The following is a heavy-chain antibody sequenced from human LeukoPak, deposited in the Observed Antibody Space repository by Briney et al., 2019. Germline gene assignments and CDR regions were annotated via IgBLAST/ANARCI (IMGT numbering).Heavy chain of an antibody. V-gene: IGHV4-38-2*02. Sequence: SETLSLTCTVSGDSISSGSHWGWLRQPPGKGLEWIGCISHSGTTYYSPSLKSRVTISVDTSKKQFSLNLNSVTAADTAVYYCARELLNFNPAGYWGQGTLVTVSS. CDR2: ISHSGTT. CDR1: GDSISSGSH. J-gene: IGHJ4*02. CDR3: ARELLNFNPAGY. D-gene: IGHD3-9*01.